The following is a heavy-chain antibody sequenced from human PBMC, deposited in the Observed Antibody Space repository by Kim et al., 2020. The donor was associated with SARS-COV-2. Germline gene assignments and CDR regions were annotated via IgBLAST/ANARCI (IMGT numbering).Heavy chain of an antibody. D-gene: IGHD3-10*01. Sequence: LKSRVTISVDTSKNRFTLKLSSVTAADTAVYYCAGGIREPDGSGGYYVDYWGQGTLVTVSS. CDR3: AGGIREPDGSGGYYVDY. V-gene: IGHV4-34*01. J-gene: IGHJ4*02.